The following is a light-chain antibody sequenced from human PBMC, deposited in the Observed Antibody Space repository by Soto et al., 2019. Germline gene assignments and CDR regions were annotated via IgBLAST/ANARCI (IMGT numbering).Light chain of an antibody. Sequence: QSVLTQPASVSGSPGPSITISCTGTSSDVGGYDYVSWYQLHPGKAPKLMIFEVSNRPSGVSYRFSGSKSGNTASLTISGLQVEDEADYFCSSYSISTAYLFGTGTKLTVL. CDR1: SSDVGGYDY. V-gene: IGLV2-14*01. CDR2: EVS. J-gene: IGLJ1*01. CDR3: SSYSISTAYL.